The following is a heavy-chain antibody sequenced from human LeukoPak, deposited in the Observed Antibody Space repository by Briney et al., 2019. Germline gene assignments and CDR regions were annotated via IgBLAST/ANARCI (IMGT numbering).Heavy chain of an antibody. Sequence: SETLSLTCTVSGYSISSGYYWGRIRQPPGKGLEWIGSFYHSGNTYYNPSLKSRVTTSVDTSKNQFSLKLSSVTAADTAVYYCARSSLVGATDFDYWGQGTLVTVSS. V-gene: IGHV4-38-2*02. CDR3: ARSSLVGATDFDY. CDR2: FYHSGNT. CDR1: GYSISSGYY. J-gene: IGHJ4*02. D-gene: IGHD1-26*01.